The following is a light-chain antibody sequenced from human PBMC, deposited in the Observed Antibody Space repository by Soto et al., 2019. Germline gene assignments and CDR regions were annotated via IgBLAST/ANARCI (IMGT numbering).Light chain of an antibody. Sequence: QSVLTQPASVSGSPGQSITISCTGTSSDVGGFDYVSWYQHHPGKAPKLMIYDVSNRPSGVSNRFSGSKSGNTASLIISGLQAEDEADYFCTSYTTSSAHYVFGTGTKVTV. CDR3: TSYTTSSAHYV. V-gene: IGLV2-14*01. CDR2: DVS. CDR1: SSDVGGFDY. J-gene: IGLJ1*01.